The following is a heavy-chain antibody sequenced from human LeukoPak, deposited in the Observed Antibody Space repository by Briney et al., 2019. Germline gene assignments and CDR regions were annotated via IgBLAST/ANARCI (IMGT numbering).Heavy chain of an antibody. CDR3: ARETPRRGETRDGYR. CDR2: ISSGSSYI. D-gene: IGHD5-24*01. Sequence: GGSLRLSCAASGFTFISYSMNWVRQAPGKGLEWVSSISSGSSYIYYADSVKGRFTISRDNAKNSLYLQINSLRVEDTAVYYCARETPRRGETRDGYRWGQGTVVTVSS. V-gene: IGHV3-21*06. J-gene: IGHJ4*02. CDR1: GFTFISYS.